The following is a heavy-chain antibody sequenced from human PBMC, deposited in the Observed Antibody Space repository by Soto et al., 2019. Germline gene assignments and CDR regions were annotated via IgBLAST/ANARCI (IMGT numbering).Heavy chain of an antibody. CDR3: ARDGAAAMVMDV. J-gene: IGHJ6*02. D-gene: IGHD6-13*01. CDR1: GFTFSSYG. CDR2: IWYDGSNK. Sequence: QVQLVESGGGVVQPGRSLRLSCAASGFTFSSYGMHWVRQAPGKGLEWVAVIWYDGSNKYYADSVKGRFTISRDNSKNPLYLQMNSLRAEDTAVYYCARDGAAAMVMDVWGQGTTVTVSS. V-gene: IGHV3-33*01.